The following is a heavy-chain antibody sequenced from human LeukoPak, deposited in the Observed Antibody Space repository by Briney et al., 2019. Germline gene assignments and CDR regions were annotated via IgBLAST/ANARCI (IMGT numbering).Heavy chain of an antibody. Sequence: ASVKVSRKASGGTFSSYAISWVRQAPGQGLEWMGGIIPIFGTANYAQKFQGRVTITADESTSTAYMELSSLRSEDTAVYYCARDGVNYRYCSSTSCYTRFDPWGQGTLVTVSS. V-gene: IGHV1-69*13. J-gene: IGHJ5*02. D-gene: IGHD2-2*02. CDR3: ARDGVNYRYCSSTSCYTRFDP. CDR1: GGTFSSYA. CDR2: IIPIFGTA.